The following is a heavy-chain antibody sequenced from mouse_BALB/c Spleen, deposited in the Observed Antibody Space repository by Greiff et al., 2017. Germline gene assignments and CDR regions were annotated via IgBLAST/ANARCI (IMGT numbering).Heavy chain of an antibody. J-gene: IGHJ3*01. Sequence: QVQLQQSGAELVRPGASVTLSCKASGYTFTDYEMHWVKQTPVHGLEWIGAIDPETGGTAYNQKFKGKATLTADKSSSTAYMELRSLTSEDSAVYYCTIGRGAGFAYRGQGRLGTVSA. CDR2: IDPETGGT. CDR1: GYTFTDYE. D-gene: IGHD3-3*01. V-gene: IGHV1-15*01. CDR3: TIGRGAGFAY.